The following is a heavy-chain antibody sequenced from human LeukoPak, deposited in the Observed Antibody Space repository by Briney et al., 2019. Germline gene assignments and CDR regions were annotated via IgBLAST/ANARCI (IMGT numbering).Heavy chain of an antibody. Sequence: ASVKVSCKASGYTFTSYAMNWVRQAPGQGLEWMGWINTNTGNPTYAQGFTGRFVFSLDTSVSTTYLQISSLKAEDTAVYYCARAYQRLGQLSLPDYWGQGTLVTVSS. D-gene: IGHD3-16*02. CDR1: GYTFTSYA. CDR3: ARAYQRLGQLSLPDY. J-gene: IGHJ4*02. CDR2: INTNTGNP. V-gene: IGHV7-4-1*02.